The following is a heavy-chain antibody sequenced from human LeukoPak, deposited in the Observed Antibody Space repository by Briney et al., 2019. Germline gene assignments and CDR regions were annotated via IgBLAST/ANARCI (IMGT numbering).Heavy chain of an antibody. V-gene: IGHV1-8*03. Sequence: GASVKVSCKASGYTFTSYDINWVRQATGQGLEWMGWMNPNSGNTGYAQKFQGRVTITRNTSISTAYMELSSLRSEDTAVNYCARRLKDGGSSTSCYTGRLCDYWGQGTLVTVSS. D-gene: IGHD2-2*02. CDR3: ARRLKDGGSSTSCYTGRLCDY. CDR2: MNPNSGNT. CDR1: GYTFTSYD. J-gene: IGHJ4*02.